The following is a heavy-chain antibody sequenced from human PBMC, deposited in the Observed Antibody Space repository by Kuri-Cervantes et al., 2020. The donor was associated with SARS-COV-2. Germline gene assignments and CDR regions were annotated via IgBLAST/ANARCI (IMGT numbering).Heavy chain of an antibody. CDR1: GDSVSSNTAA. CDR3: ARVDIVATTPYFDY. CDR2: TYYRSKWYN. V-gene: IGHV6-1*01. Sequence: SCAISGDSVSSNTAAWNWIRQSPSRGLEWLGRTYYRSKWYNDYAVSVKSRITINPDTSKNQFSLQLNSVTPEDTAVYYCARVDIVATTPYFDYWGQGTLVTVSS. J-gene: IGHJ4*02. D-gene: IGHD5-12*01.